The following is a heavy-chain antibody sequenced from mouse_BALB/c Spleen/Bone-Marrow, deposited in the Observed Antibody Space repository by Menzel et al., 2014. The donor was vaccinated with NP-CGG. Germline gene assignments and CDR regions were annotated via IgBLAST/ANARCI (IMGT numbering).Heavy chain of an antibody. J-gene: IGHJ2*01. CDR1: GFTFTDYY. CDR2: IRNKPNGYTT. V-gene: IGHV7-3*02. Sequence: EVQRVESGGGLVQPGGSLRLSCATSGFTFTDYYMSWVRQPSGKALEWLGFIRNKPNGYTTEYSASVKGRFTISRDNSQSILYLQMNTLRAEDSATYYCARDDYGRGYWGQGTTLTVSS. D-gene: IGHD1-1*01. CDR3: ARDDYGRGY.